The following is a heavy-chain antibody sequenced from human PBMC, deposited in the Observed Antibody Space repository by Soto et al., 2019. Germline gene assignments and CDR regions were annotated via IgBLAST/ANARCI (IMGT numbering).Heavy chain of an antibody. J-gene: IGHJ3*01. CDR2: INSDGSST. D-gene: IGHD2-15*01. CDR1: GFTFSSYW. CDR3: ARGGRSEVVVPSTFDAFDF. Sequence: PGGSLRLSCAASGFTFSSYWMHWVRQAPGKGLEWVSRINSDGSSTSYADSVKGRFTNSRDNSKNTLYLQMNSLRAEDTGKYYCARGGRSEVVVPSTFDAFDFWGQGTMVTVSS. V-gene: IGHV3-74*01.